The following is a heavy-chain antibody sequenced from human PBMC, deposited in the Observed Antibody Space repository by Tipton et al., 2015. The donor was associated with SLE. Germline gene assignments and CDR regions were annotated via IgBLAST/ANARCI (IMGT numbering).Heavy chain of an antibody. CDR1: GFTFSDYY. Sequence: SLRLSCAASGFTFSDYYMSWIRQAPGKGLEWVSYISSSSSYTNYADFVKGRFTISRDNSKNTLYLQMNSLRAEDTAVYYCARLEGYYDSSGYPLFDYWGQGTLVTVSS. V-gene: IGHV3-11*06. CDR3: ARLEGYYDSSGYPLFDY. J-gene: IGHJ4*02. CDR2: ISSSSSYT. D-gene: IGHD3-22*01.